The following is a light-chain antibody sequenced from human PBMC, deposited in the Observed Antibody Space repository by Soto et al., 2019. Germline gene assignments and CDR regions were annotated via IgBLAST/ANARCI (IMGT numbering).Light chain of an antibody. CDR2: DVS. J-gene: IGLJ3*02. V-gene: IGLV2-8*01. CDR1: SSDVGGYDF. Sequence: QSVLTQPPSASGSPGQSVTISCTGTSSDVGGYDFVSWYQHHPGKAPKLMIFDVSKRPSGVPARFSGSKSGNTASLTGSGLQAEDEADYYCSSYEGSNTWVFGGGTKLTVL. CDR3: SSYEGSNTWV.